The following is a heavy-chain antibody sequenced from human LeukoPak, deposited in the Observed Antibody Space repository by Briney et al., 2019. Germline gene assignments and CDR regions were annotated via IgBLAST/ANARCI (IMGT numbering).Heavy chain of an antibody. CDR2: ISAYNGNT. D-gene: IGHD3-22*01. V-gene: IGHV1-18*01. J-gene: IGHJ4*02. Sequence: AASVKVSCKASGYTFTSYGISWVRQAPGQGLEWMGWISAYNGNTNYAQKLQGRVTMTTDTSTSTAYMELRSLRSDDTAVYYCARANDYYYDSSGYRYYFDYWGQGTLVTVSS. CDR1: GYTFTSYG. CDR3: ARANDYYYDSSGYRYYFDY.